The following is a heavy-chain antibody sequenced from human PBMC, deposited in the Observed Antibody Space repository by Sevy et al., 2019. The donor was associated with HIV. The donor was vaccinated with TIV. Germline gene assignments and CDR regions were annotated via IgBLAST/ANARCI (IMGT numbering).Heavy chain of an antibody. CDR1: GFTFSSYA. J-gene: IGHJ3*02. V-gene: IGHV3-23*01. Sequence: GESLKISCAASGFTFSSYALNWVRQAPGKGLEWVSTIYGSRGVTYYADYVKGRFTISRDNSKNTRYLQMNSLRTDDTAVYFGAGGRYDNSGSFDAFDIWGQGTMVTVSS. D-gene: IGHD3-22*01. CDR3: AGGRYDNSGSFDAFDI. CDR2: IYGSRGVT.